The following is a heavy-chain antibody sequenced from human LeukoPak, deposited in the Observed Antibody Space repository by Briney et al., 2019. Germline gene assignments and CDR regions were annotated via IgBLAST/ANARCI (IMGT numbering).Heavy chain of an antibody. CDR3: ARVVSSYGSSPIDY. D-gene: IGHD5-18*01. CDR1: GYTFTGYY. CDR2: INPNSGGT. Sequence: PEASVKVSCKASGYTFTGYYMHWVRQAPGQGLEWMGRINPNSGGTNYAQKFQGRVTMTRDMSISTAYMELSRLRSDDTAVYYCARVVSSYGSSPIDYWGQGTLVTVSS. V-gene: IGHV1-2*06. J-gene: IGHJ4*02.